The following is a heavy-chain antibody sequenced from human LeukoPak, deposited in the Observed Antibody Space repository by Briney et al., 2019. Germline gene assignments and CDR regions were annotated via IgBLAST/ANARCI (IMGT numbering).Heavy chain of an antibody. CDR3: ARVERGGVLVV. CDR1: GDTFSTYS. Sequence: GASVTVSFTGSGDTFSTYSVNWGRQAQGQGQEWMGGGITIIGRTNYEQKFQGRGTITADKTTTTVSIDLRSLRSDDTAVYYCARVERGGVLVVWGPGTLVIVSS. V-gene: IGHV1-69*10. J-gene: IGHJ4*02. CDR2: GITIIGRT. D-gene: IGHD3-16*01.